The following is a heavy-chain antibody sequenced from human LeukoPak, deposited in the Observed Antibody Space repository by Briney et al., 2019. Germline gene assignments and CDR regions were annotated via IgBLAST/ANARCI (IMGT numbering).Heavy chain of an antibody. CDR2: ISGSGGST. V-gene: IGHV3-23*01. CDR3: AKTEYCSGGSCYPIGLLFDY. CDR1: EFTFSSYA. J-gene: IGHJ4*02. D-gene: IGHD2-15*01. Sequence: GGSLRLSCAASEFTFSSYAMSWVRQAPGKGLEWVSAISGSGGSTYYADSVKGRFTISRDNSKNTLYLQMNSLRAEDTAVYYCAKTEYCSGGSCYPIGLLFDYWGQGTLVTVSS.